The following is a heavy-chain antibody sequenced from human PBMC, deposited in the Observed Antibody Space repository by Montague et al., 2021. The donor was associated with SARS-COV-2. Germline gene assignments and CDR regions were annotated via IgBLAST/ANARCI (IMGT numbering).Heavy chain of an antibody. Sequence: SETLSLTCAVYGGTFSAHSWSWVRQSPGKGLEWIGEINHRGSTTYMSSLKSRVTMSVDTSKNQFSLKLSSVTAADTAIYYCARGGLAGGNYDIWSFSYTSPLDYRGQGTLVTVSS. CDR2: INHRGST. V-gene: IGHV4-34*01. CDR1: GGTFSAHS. J-gene: IGHJ4*02. CDR3: ARGGLAGGNYDIWSFSYTSPLDY. D-gene: IGHD3-3*01.